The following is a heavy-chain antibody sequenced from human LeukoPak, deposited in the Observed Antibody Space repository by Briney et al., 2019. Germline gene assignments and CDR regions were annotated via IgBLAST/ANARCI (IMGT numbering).Heavy chain of an antibody. CDR3: AGTGYSAYDPPNY. D-gene: IGHD5-12*01. CDR2: ISYTGST. Sequence: PSETLSLTCAGSGASISSYYWSWIRQPPGKGLEWIGYISYTGSTNYNPSLKSRVTISVDMSKNQFSLKLTSVTAADTAVYYCAGTGYSAYDPPNYWGQGTLVTVSS. J-gene: IGHJ4*02. V-gene: IGHV4-59*01. CDR1: GASISSYY.